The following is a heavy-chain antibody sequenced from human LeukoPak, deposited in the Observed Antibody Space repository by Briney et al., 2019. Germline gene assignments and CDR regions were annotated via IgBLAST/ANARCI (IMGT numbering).Heavy chain of an antibody. CDR1: GYTFTGYY. D-gene: IGHD3-3*01. J-gene: IGHJ4*02. CDR2: INPNSGGT. CDR3: ARDGSDFWSGYWDY. Sequence: GASVKVSRKASGYTFTGYYMHWVRQAPGQGLEWMGWINPNSGGTNYAQKFQGRVTMTRDTSISTAYMELSRLRSDDTAVYYCARDGSDFWSGYWDYWGQGTLVTVSS. V-gene: IGHV1-2*02.